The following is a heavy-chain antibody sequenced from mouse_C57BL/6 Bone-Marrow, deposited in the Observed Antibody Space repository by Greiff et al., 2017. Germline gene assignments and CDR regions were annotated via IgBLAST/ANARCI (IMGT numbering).Heavy chain of an antibody. Sequence: EVQLQQSGPELVKPGASVKISCKASGYSFTDYNMNWVKQSHGKSLEWIGVINPNDGTTSYNQKFKGKATLTVDQSSSTAYMHLNSLTAEDSAVYYCARGYDYDYAMDYWGQGTSVTVSS. CDR3: ARGYDYDYAMDY. CDR1: GYSFTDYN. V-gene: IGHV1-39*01. D-gene: IGHD2-4*01. CDR2: INPNDGTT. J-gene: IGHJ4*01.